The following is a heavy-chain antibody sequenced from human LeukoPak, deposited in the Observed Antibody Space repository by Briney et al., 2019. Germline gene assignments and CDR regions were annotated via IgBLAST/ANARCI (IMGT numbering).Heavy chain of an antibody. CDR1: GFTFSSYA. D-gene: IGHD6-6*01. CDR2: ISGSGGST. V-gene: IGHV3-23*01. CDR3: ARGRVYSSSWNFDY. Sequence: GGSLRLSCAASGFTFSSYAMSWVRQAPGKGLEWVSAISGSGGSTYYADSVKGRFTISRDNAKNSLYLQMNSLRAEDTAVYYCARGRVYSSSWNFDYWGQGTLVTVSS. J-gene: IGHJ4*02.